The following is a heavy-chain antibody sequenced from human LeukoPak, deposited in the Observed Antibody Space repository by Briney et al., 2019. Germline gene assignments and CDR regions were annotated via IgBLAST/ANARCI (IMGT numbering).Heavy chain of an antibody. CDR1: GFTFSSYS. D-gene: IGHD3-22*01. V-gene: IGHV3-48*04. CDR2: ISSSSSTI. CDR3: AKGENYYYDSSTYSPPFDY. J-gene: IGHJ4*02. Sequence: GGSLRLSCAASGFTFSSYSMNWVRQAPGKRLEWVSYISSSSSTIYYADSVKGRFTISRDNAKNSLYLQMNSLRAEDTAVYDCAKGENYYYDSSTYSPPFDYWGQGTLVTVSS.